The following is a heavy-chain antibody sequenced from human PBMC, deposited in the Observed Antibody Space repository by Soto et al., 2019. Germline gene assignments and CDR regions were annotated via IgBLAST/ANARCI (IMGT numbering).Heavy chain of an antibody. D-gene: IGHD5-18*01. CDR2: ISGSGGST. Sequence: GGSLRLSCAASGFTFSSYAMTWVRQAPGKGLEWVSAISGSGGSTYHADSMKGRFTISRDNCKNTLYLQMNSLRAEDTAVYYCASPQQLWLSPFDYWGQGTLVTVSS. CDR1: GFTFSSYA. V-gene: IGHV3-23*01. J-gene: IGHJ4*02. CDR3: ASPQQLWLSPFDY.